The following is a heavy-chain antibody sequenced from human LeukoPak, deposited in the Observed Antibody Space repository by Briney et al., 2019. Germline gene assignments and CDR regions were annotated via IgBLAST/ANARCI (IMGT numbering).Heavy chain of an antibody. CDR1: GYSISSGYY. J-gene: IGHJ6*03. V-gene: IGHV4-38-2*02. CDR2: IYHSGNT. CDR3: ARDQPYMDV. Sequence: PETLSLTCTVSGYSISSGYYWGWIRQPPGQGLEWIGSIYHSGNTYYNPSLKSRVTISVDTSKNQFSLKLSSVTAADTAVYYCARDQPYMDVWGKGTTVTVSS.